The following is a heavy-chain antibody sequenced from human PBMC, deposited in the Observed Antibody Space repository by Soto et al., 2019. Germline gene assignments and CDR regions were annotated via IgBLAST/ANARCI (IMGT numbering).Heavy chain of an antibody. D-gene: IGHD5-12*01. CDR1: GSSINTFY. Sequence: TLSLPCTVSGSSINTFYWSWVRQPAGKGLEWIGRIFSSGSTSFNPSLESRVAMSVDTSKNHFSLNLSSVTAADMAVYYCAREGSYSAYNFAHGIQLWSFDFWGQGALVTVSS. CDR3: AREGSYSAYNFAHGIQLWSFDF. CDR2: IFSSGST. V-gene: IGHV4-4*07. J-gene: IGHJ4*02.